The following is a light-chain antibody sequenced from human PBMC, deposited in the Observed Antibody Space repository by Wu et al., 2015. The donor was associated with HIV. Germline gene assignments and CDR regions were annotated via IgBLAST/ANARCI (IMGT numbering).Light chain of an antibody. CDR1: HTISNS. V-gene: IGKV1-NL1*01. CDR2: AAS. Sequence: DIQMTQSPSSLSASVGDRVTITCRASHTISNSLAWYQQKPGKAPKLLLYAASKLEGGVPSRFSGSGSGTEYTLTITSLQPEDVATYYCQKYNTAPWTFGQGTKVE. CDR3: QKYNTAPWT. J-gene: IGKJ1*01.